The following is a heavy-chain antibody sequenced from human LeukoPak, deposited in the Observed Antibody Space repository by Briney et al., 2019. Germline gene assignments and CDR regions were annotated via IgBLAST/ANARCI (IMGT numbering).Heavy chain of an antibody. CDR2: IYYSGST. V-gene: IGHV4-39*01. D-gene: IGHD3-22*01. Sequence: SETLSLTCTVSGASISSSSYYWGWKRLSPGKGLESIGSIYYSGSTYFNSSLKSRVTMSVDTSKNHFSLKLTSVTAADTAVYYCARHPGYYDSSGYYVSAFDIWGQGTMVTVSS. CDR1: GASISSSSYY. J-gene: IGHJ3*02. CDR3: ARHPGYYDSSGYYVSAFDI.